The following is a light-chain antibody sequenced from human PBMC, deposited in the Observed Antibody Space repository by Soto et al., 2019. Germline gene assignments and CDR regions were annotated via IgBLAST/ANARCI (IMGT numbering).Light chain of an antibody. CDR2: DAS. CDR3: QQRSNWPPFT. CDR1: QSVSSY. Sequence: EIVLTQSPGTLSLSPGERATLSXXSSQSVSSYLAWYQQRPGQAPRLLIYDASNRATGIPARFSGSGSGTDFTLTISSLEPEDFAVYYCQQRSNWPPFTFGQGTRLEI. J-gene: IGKJ5*01. V-gene: IGKV3-11*01.